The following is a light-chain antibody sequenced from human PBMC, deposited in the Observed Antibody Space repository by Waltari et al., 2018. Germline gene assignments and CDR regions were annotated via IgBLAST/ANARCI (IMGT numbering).Light chain of an antibody. J-gene: IGLJ2*01. CDR3: QSYDSSIYVV. CDR2: EDN. Sequence: NFMLTQPHSVSESPGKTVTISCTRSSGSIASNYVQWYQQRPRSAPTTVIYEDNQRPSGVPDRFSGSIDSSSNSASLTISGLKTEDEADYYCQSYDSSIYVVFGGGTKLTVL. V-gene: IGLV6-57*03. CDR1: SGSIASNY.